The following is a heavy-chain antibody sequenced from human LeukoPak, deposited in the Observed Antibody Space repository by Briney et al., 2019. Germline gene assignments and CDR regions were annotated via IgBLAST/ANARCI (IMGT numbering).Heavy chain of an antibody. V-gene: IGHV4-59*01. CDR1: GGSISSYY. CDR2: IYYSGST. Sequence: SETLSLTCTVSGGSISSYYWSWIRQPPGKGLEGIGYIYYSGSTNYNPSLKSRVTISVDTSKNQFSLKLSSVTAADTAVYYCATFDILTGYLNYWGQGTLVTVSS. CDR3: ATFDILTGYLNY. J-gene: IGHJ4*02. D-gene: IGHD3-9*01.